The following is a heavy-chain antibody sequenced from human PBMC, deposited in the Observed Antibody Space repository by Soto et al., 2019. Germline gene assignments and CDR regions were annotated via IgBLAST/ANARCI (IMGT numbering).Heavy chain of an antibody. Sequence: PGGSLRLSCAASGFTFSSYAMSWVRQAPGKGLEWVSAISGSGGSTYYAYSVKGRFTISRDNSKNTLYLQMNSLRAEDTAVYYCAKSPLRGSGSYYNGGFGYVGQGTLVTVSS. J-gene: IGHJ4*02. CDR3: AKSPLRGSGSYYNGGFGY. CDR2: ISGSGGST. V-gene: IGHV3-23*01. CDR1: GFTFSSYA. D-gene: IGHD3-10*01.